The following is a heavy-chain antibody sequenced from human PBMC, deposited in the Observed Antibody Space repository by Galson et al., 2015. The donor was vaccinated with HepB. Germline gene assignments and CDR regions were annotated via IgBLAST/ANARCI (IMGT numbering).Heavy chain of an antibody. CDR2: IYPGDSDT. D-gene: IGHD2-15*01. J-gene: IGHJ2*01. V-gene: IGHV5-51*01. CDR1: GYSFTSYW. Sequence: QSGAEVKKPGESLKISCKGSGYSFTSYWIGWVRQMPGKGLEWMGIIYPGDSDTRYSPSFQGQVTISADKSISTAYLQWSSLKASDTAMYYCARAALGYCSGGSCYSRWYFDLWGRGTLVTVSS. CDR3: ARAALGYCSGGSCYSRWYFDL.